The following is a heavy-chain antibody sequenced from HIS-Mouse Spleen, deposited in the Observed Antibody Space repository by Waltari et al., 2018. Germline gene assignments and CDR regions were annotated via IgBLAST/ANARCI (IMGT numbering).Heavy chain of an antibody. D-gene: IGHD4-17*01. CDR2: INPNRGGT. CDR1: GYTFTGYY. J-gene: IGHJ4*02. CDR3: ARDRIYGLFDY. Sequence: QVQLVQSGAEVKKPGASVKVSCKASGYTFTGYYMHWVRQAPGQGLEWMGWINPNRGGTNYAQKFQGRVTMTRDTSISTAYMELSRLRSDDTAVYYCARDRIYGLFDYWGQGTLVTVSS. V-gene: IGHV1-2*02.